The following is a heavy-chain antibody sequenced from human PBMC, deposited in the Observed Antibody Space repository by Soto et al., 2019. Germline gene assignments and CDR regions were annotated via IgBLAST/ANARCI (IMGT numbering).Heavy chain of an antibody. V-gene: IGHV4-34*01. CDR1: GGSFSGYY. CDR3: ARGSLRNWFDP. J-gene: IGHJ5*02. CDR2: INHSGST. Sequence: QVKLQQWGAGLLKPSETLSLTCAVYGGSFSGYYWSWIRQPPGKGLEWIGEINHSGSTNYNPSLKSRVTISVGTSKNQFSLKLNSVTAADTAVYYCARGSLRNWFDPWGQGTLVTVSS.